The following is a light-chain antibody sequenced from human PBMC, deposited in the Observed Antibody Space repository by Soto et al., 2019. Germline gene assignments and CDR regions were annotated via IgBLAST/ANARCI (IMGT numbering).Light chain of an antibody. CDR2: AAP. CDR1: QDINKY. V-gene: IGKV1-27*01. CDR3: QNYNSAPLT. Sequence: DIQLTQSPSFLSASVGDRVTITCRASQDINKYLAWYQQKPGEDPKLLIYAAPTLQSGVPSRFSGGGSGADFTLTISSLQPEDVDTYYCQNYNSAPLTFGGGTKVEIK. J-gene: IGKJ4*01.